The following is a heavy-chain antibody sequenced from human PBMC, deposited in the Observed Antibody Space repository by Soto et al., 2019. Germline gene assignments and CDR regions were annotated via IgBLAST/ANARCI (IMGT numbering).Heavy chain of an antibody. Sequence: GSLRLSCAASGXTFSNYYMNWVRQAPGKGLEWLSYISSSGSHKEYADYVKGRFTISRDNANKSLYLQLNSLRAEDTAVYYCAKEATNINNFDYWGQGTLGTVS. CDR1: GXTFSNYY. CDR3: AKEATNINNFDY. V-gene: IGHV3-48*03. D-gene: IGHD2-8*01. J-gene: IGHJ4*02. CDR2: ISSSGSHK.